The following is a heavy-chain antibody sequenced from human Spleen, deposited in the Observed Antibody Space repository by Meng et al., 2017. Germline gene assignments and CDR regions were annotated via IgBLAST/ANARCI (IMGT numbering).Heavy chain of an antibody. CDR1: GYTFINYG. D-gene: IGHD3-10*01. CDR2: FVNNVDT. J-gene: IGHJ4*02. V-gene: IGHV1-18*01. CDR3: ARGTPGRSYSDY. Sequence: QVQLVQSGAEVKKPGASVKVSCKASGYTFINYGVVWVRQAPGQGLEWMGWFVNNVDTYSAQKFQGRVTMTTDTHTSTAFMELRSLRSDDTAVYYCARGTPGRSYSDYWGQGTLVTVSS.